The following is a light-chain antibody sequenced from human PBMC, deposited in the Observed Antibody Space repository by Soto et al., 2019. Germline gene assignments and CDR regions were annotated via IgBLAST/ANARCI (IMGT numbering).Light chain of an antibody. CDR1: QGIKND. V-gene: IGKV1-6*01. J-gene: IGKJ1*01. CDR2: SAS. CDR3: LQDYSYPWT. Sequence: AIQVTQSPSSLSASVGDRVTITCRASQGIKNDLGWYQQKPGTATKLLIYSASTLQGGVPSRCSGSGSGTDCTLTISSLQPEDFSTYYCLQDYSYPWTFGQGTKVELK.